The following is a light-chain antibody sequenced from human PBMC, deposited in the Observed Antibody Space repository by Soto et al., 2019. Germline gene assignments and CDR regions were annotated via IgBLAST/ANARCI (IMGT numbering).Light chain of an antibody. J-gene: IGLJ3*02. Sequence: QTVVTQEPSFSVSPGGTVTLTCGLSSGSVSTSNYPSWYQQTPGQTPRTLVYGTNTRSSGVPDRFSGSILGNKAALTITGAQAEDESDYYCVLYVGSGIWVFGGGTKLTVL. CDR2: GTN. V-gene: IGLV8-61*01. CDR3: VLYVGSGIWV. CDR1: SGSVSTSNY.